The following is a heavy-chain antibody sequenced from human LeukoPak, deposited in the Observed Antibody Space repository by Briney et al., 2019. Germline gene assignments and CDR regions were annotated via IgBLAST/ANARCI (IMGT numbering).Heavy chain of an antibody. D-gene: IGHD6-13*01. Sequence: PGGSLRLSCAASGFTFSSYAMGWVRQAPGKGLEWVSGISGSGGSTYYADSVKGRFTISRDHSKNTLYLQMNSLRAEDTAVYYCARGLCGYSSSCHIDYWGQGTLVTVSS. V-gene: IGHV3-23*01. J-gene: IGHJ4*02. CDR3: ARGLCGYSSSCHIDY. CDR1: GFTFSSYA. CDR2: ISGSGGST.